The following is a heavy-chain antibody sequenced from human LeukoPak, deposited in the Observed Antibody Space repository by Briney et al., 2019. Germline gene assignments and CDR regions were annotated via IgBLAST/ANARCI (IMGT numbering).Heavy chain of an antibody. CDR3: AIRIHGMAPYYFDY. D-gene: IGHD5-24*01. Sequence: GGSLRLSCTASGFTFSSYWMHWVRQAPGKGLVWVSRINSDGGSTSYADSVKGRFTISRDNAKNTLYLQMNSLRAEDTAVYYCAIRIHGMAPYYFDYWGQGTLVTVSS. CDR1: GFTFSSYW. J-gene: IGHJ4*02. V-gene: IGHV3-74*01. CDR2: INSDGGST.